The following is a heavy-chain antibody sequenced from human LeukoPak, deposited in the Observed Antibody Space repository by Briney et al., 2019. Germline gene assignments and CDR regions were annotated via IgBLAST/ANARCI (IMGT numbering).Heavy chain of an antibody. CDR1: GFSFTSYG. CDR2: IQYDGSNQ. CDR3: AKDRCSNGIGCYYYYMDV. D-gene: IGHD2-8*01. J-gene: IGHJ6*03. Sequence: GGSLRLSSAASGFSFTSYGMHWVRQAPGKGLEWVAYIQYDGSNQQYADSVKGRFSISRDSSKNILNLQMNSLRGDDTAVYYCAKDRCSNGIGCYYYYMDVWGKGTTVTIYS. V-gene: IGHV3-30*02.